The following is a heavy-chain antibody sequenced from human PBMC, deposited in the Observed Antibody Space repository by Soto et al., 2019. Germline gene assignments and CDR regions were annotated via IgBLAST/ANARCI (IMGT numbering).Heavy chain of an antibody. CDR2: INTDGSST. CDR3: ARAKPPNPLLFSDAFDI. J-gene: IGHJ3*02. V-gene: IGHV3-74*01. D-gene: IGHD3-10*01. CDR1: GFSFSSYW. Sequence: PGGSLRLSCADSGFSFSSYWMHWVRQGPGKGLVWVSRINTDGSSTNYADSVKGRFTISRDNAKNQFSLQLNSVTPEDTAVYYCARAKPPNPLLFSDAFDIWGQGTMVTVSS.